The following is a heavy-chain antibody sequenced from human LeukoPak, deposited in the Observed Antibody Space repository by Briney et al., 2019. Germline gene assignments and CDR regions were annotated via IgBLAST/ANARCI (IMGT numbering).Heavy chain of an antibody. CDR2: ISSSSSYI. J-gene: IGHJ4*02. V-gene: IGHV3-21*01. CDR3: AREGFIVRATPYYFDY. Sequence: GGSLRLSCAASGFTFSSYSMNWVRQAPGKGLEWVSSISSSSSYIYHADSVKGRFTISRDNAKNSLYLQMNSLRAEDTAVYYCAREGFIVRATPYYFDYWGQGTLVTVSS. CDR1: GFTFSSYS. D-gene: IGHD1-26*01.